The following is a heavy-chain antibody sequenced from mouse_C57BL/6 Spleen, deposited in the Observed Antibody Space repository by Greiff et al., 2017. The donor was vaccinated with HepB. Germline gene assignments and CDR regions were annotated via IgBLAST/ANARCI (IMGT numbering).Heavy chain of an antibody. V-gene: IGHV1-4*01. J-gene: IGHJ1*03. CDR2: INPSSGYT. CDR3: ARSGYIDV. D-gene: IGHD3-2*02. Sequence: VQLQQSGAELARPGASVKMSCKASGYTFTSYTMHWVKQRPGQGLEWIGYINPSSGYTKYNQKFKDKATLTADKTSSTAYMQLSILTSEDSAVYYCARSGYIDVWGTGTTVTVST. CDR1: GYTFTSYT.